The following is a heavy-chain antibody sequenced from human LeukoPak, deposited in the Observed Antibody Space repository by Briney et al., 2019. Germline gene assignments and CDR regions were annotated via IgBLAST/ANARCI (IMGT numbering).Heavy chain of an antibody. V-gene: IGHV1-18*01. CDR3: ARDRGMIVVDWSDP. Sequence: ASVKVSCKASGYTFTSYGISWVRQAPGQGLEWMGWISAYNGNTNYAQKLQGRVTMTTDTSTSTAYMELRSLRSDDTAVYYCARDRGMIVVDWSDPWGQGTLVTVSS. J-gene: IGHJ5*02. CDR1: GYTFTSYG. D-gene: IGHD3-22*01. CDR2: ISAYNGNT.